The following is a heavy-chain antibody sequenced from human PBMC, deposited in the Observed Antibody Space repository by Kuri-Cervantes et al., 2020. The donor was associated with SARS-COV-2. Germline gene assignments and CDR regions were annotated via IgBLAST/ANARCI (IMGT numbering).Heavy chain of an antibody. J-gene: IGHJ6*02. CDR1: GGSFSGYY. D-gene: IGHD2-2*01. Sequence: GESLKISCAVYGGSFSGYYWSWIRQAPGKGLEWVSYISSSSSYTNYADSAKGRFTISRDNAKNSLYLQMSSLRAEDTAVYYCASSPAAADGTYYYYYYGMDVWGQGTTVTVSS. V-gene: IGHV3-11*06. CDR3: ASSPAAADGTYYYYYYGMDV. CDR2: ISSSSSYT.